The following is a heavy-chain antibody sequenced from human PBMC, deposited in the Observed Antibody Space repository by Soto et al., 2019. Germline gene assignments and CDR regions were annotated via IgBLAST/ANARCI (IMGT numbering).Heavy chain of an antibody. J-gene: IGHJ3*02. CDR3: AAGRLLDAFDI. Sequence: QMQLVQSGPEVKKPGTSVKVSCKASGFTITSSAVQWVRQARGQRLEWIGWIVVGSGNTNYAQKFQERVTITRDMSTSTAYMELSSLRSEDTAVYYCAAGRLLDAFDIWGQGTMVTVSS. D-gene: IGHD3-22*01. CDR2: IVVGSGNT. CDR1: GFTITSSA. V-gene: IGHV1-58*01.